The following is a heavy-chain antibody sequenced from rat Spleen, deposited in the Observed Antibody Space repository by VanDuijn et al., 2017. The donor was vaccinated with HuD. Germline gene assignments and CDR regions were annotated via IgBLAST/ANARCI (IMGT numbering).Heavy chain of an antibody. V-gene: IGHV5-29*01. J-gene: IGHJ3*01. CDR3: TRDGDYYDGTGWFAY. CDR1: GFTFSNYY. Sequence: EVQLVESGGDLVQPGRSLKLSCAASGFTFSNYYMAWVRQAPTKGLEWVATISYDGTNTYYRDSVKGRFTISRDNAKSTLYLQMNSLRSEDTATYYCTRDGDYYDGTGWFAYWGQGTLVTVSS. D-gene: IGHD1-12*02. CDR2: ISYDGTNT.